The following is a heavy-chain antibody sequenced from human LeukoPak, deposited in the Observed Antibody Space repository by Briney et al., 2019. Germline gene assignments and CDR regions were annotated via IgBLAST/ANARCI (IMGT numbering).Heavy chain of an antibody. Sequence: GGSLRLSCAASGFTFSNSWMLWVRQAPGRGLEWVGRIKRDIDGGTTDYAAPVKGRFTITRDDSGNTLYLQMNSLKTEDTAVYYRTTDLPRSTSCSHDYWGQGTQVTVSS. D-gene: IGHD2/OR15-2a*01. CDR2: IKRDIDGGTT. V-gene: IGHV3-15*01. CDR3: TTDLPRSTSCSHDY. CDR1: GFTFSNSW. J-gene: IGHJ4*02.